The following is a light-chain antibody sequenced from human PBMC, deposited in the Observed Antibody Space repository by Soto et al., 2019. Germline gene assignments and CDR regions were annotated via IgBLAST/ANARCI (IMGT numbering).Light chain of an antibody. CDR3: AAWDDSLV. CDR1: SSNIGSNY. CDR2: SNN. Sequence: QSVLTQPPSASGTPGQRVTISCSGSSSNIGSNYVYWYQQLPGTAPKLLIYSNNQRPSGVPDRFSGSKSGTSASLAISGLRSEDEADYYCAAWDDSLVFGGRTKLTVL. V-gene: IGLV1-47*02. J-gene: IGLJ2*01.